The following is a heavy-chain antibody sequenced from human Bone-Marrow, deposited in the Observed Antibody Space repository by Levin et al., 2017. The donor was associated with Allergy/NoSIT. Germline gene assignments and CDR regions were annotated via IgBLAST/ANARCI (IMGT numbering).Heavy chain of an antibody. V-gene: IGHV4-34*01. J-gene: IGHJ3*02. CDR1: GGSFSGYY. D-gene: IGHD3-9*01. Sequence: GSLRLSCAVYGGSFSGYYWSWIRQPPGKGLEWIGEINHSGSTNYNPSLKSRVTISVDTSKNQFSLKLSSVTAADTAVYYCASVTYDDILTGLSAFDIWGQGTMVTVSS. CDR3: ASVTYDDILTGLSAFDI. CDR2: INHSGST.